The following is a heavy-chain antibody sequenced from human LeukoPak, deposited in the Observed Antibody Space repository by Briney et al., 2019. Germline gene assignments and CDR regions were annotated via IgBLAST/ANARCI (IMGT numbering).Heavy chain of an antibody. CDR2: ISRSGSTK. CDR3: ARVLRYCSGGNCYSGGLGYMDV. CDR1: GFTFSDYN. J-gene: IGHJ6*03. V-gene: IGHV3-11*01. D-gene: IGHD2-15*01. Sequence: GGSLRLSCAASGFTFSDYNMRWIRQAPGKGLEWFSSISRSGSTKYYADSVKGRLNISRDNAKNSLFLQMNSLRAEDTAVYYCARVLRYCSGGNCYSGGLGYMDVWGKGTTVTISS.